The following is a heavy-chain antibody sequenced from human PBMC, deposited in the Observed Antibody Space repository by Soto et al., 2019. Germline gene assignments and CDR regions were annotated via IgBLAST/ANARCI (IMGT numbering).Heavy chain of an antibody. CDR2: INPSGGST. CDR3: AREKMATVVTPESHDAFDI. Sequence: ASVKVSCKASGYTFTSYYMHWVRQAPGQGLEWMGIINPSGGSTSYAQKFQGRVTMTRDTSTSTVYMELSSLRSEDTAVYYCAREKMATVVTPESHDAFDIWGQGTMVTVSS. J-gene: IGHJ3*02. CDR1: GYTFTSYY. D-gene: IGHD4-17*01. V-gene: IGHV1-46*01.